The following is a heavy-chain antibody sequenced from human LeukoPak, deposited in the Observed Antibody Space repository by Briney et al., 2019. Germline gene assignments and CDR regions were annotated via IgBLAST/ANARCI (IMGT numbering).Heavy chain of an antibody. Sequence: ASVKVSCKASGGTFSSYAISWVRQAPGQGLEWMGGIIPIFGTANYAQKFQGRVTITADKSTSTAYMELSSLRSEDTAVYYCARSVGATITWRYWGQGTLVTVSS. CDR2: IIPIFGTA. D-gene: IGHD1-26*01. CDR3: ARSVGATITWRY. CDR1: GGTFSSYA. J-gene: IGHJ4*02. V-gene: IGHV1-69*06.